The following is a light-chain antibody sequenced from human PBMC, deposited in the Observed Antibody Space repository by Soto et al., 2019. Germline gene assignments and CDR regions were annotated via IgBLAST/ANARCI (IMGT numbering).Light chain of an antibody. V-gene: IGKV3-20*01. Sequence: LTQSEGTLSVSPGERATLSCRASQSVSSSYLAWYQQKPGQAPRLLIYGASSRATGIPDRFSGSGSGTDFTLTLRRLQPEDFAVYYCQQYGYPPITFGQGTRLEI. J-gene: IGKJ5*01. CDR3: QQYGYPPIT. CDR2: GAS. CDR1: QSVSSSY.